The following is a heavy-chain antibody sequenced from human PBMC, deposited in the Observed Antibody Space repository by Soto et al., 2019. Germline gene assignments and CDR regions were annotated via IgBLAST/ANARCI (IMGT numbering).Heavy chain of an antibody. D-gene: IGHD4-17*01. Sequence: GESLKISCKVSGYSFTSYWISWVRQMPGKGLEWMGRTDPSDSYTNYSPSFQGHVTISADKSISTAYLQWSSLKASDTAMYYCARVGDYGLMDYYYGMDVWGQGTTVTVSS. J-gene: IGHJ6*02. CDR3: ARVGDYGLMDYYYGMDV. CDR2: TDPSDSYT. V-gene: IGHV5-10-1*01. CDR1: GYSFTSYW.